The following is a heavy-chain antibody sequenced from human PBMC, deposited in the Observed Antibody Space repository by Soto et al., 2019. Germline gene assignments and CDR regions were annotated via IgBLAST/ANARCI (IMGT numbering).Heavy chain of an antibody. CDR2: INSDGSST. D-gene: IGHD3-3*01. V-gene: IGHV3-74*01. CDR1: GFTFSSYW. CDR3: ARDNPSRSGYPPHYYYGMDV. J-gene: IGHJ6*02. Sequence: VQLVESGGGLVQPGGSLRLSCAASGFTFSSYWMHWVRQAPGKGLVWVSRINSDGSSTSYADSVKGRFTISRDNAKNTLYLQMNSLRAEDTAVYYCARDNPSRSGYPPHYYYGMDVWGQGTTVTVSS.